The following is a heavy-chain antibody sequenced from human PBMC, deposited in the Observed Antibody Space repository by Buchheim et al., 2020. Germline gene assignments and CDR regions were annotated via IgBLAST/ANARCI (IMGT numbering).Heavy chain of an antibody. D-gene: IGHD5-18*01. V-gene: IGHV1-69*05. J-gene: IGHJ4*02. CDR2: IIPIFGTA. CDR3: ELAERHTAMAPFDY. Sequence: QVQLVQSGAEVKKPGSSVKVSCKASGDTFSSYAISWVRQAPGQGLEWMGGIIPIFGTANYAQKFQGRVTITTDESTSTAYMGLSSLRSEETAVYYCELAERHTAMAPFDYWGQGTL. CDR1: GDTFSSYA.